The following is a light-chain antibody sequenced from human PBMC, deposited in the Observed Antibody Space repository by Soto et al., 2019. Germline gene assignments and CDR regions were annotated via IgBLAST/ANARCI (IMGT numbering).Light chain of an antibody. CDR2: AAS. Sequence: DIQMTQSPSSVSASVGDRVTITCRASQDISRWLAGYQQKPGKAPKLLIYAASTLQGGVTSRFSGSRSGTEFTVTTGCLHTADLAYDDWPQASSFPLSFGGGTKVEI. CDR3: PQASSFPLS. J-gene: IGKJ4*01. CDR1: QDISRW. V-gene: IGKV1-12*01.